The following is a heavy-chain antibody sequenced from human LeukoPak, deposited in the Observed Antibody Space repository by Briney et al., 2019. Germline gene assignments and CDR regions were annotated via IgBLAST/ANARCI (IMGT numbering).Heavy chain of an antibody. Sequence: PSQTLSLTCTVSGGSISSGDYYWSWIRQPPGKGLEWIGYIYYSGSTYYNPSLKSRVTISVDTSKNQFSLKLSSVTAADTAVYYCAREYYDYVWGSYGIDYWGQGILVTVSS. CDR3: AREYYDYVWGSYGIDY. V-gene: IGHV4-30-4*01. D-gene: IGHD3-16*01. J-gene: IGHJ4*02. CDR2: IYYSGST. CDR1: GGSISSGDYY.